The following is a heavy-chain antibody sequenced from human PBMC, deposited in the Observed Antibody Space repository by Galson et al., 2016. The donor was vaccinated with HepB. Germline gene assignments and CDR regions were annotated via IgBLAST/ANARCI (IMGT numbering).Heavy chain of an antibody. V-gene: IGHV4-34*01. CDR2: INHSGTT. CDR3: ARGRSSGIREPCGH. D-gene: IGHD1-14*01. CDR1: GGSFSGYY. Sequence: SETLSLTCGISGGSFSGYYWSWIRQPPGKGMEWTGEINHSGTTNYNPSVESRVTISVDTSKNQFSRKLSSVAAADTAVYYCARGRSSGIREPCGHWGQGTLVTVSS. J-gene: IGHJ4*02.